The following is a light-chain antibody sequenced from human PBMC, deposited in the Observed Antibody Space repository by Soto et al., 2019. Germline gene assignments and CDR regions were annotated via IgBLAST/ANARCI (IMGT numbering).Light chain of an antibody. CDR3: QQSYSAPRT. V-gene: IGKV1-39*01. Sequence: DLQMTQSPSSLSASVGDRVTITCRASQSISNFLNWYQQKPGKAPQLLIFAASSLRSGVPSRFSGSGSGTDFTLTISSLQPEDFATYYCQQSYSAPRTFGQGTKLEIK. J-gene: IGKJ2*01. CDR1: QSISNF. CDR2: AAS.